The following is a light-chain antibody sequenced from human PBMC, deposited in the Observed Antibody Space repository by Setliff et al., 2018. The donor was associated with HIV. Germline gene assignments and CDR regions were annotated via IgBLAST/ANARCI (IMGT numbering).Light chain of an antibody. V-gene: IGKV1-39*01. CDR1: QGIAKF. J-gene: IGKJ1*01. CDR3: QQSYSTSWT. Sequence: DIQMTQSPSSLSASVGDTVTITCRASQGIAKFVHWYQQKPGKAPNLLIYAASNLPSGVPARFSASGSGTDFSLTISSLQPEDFATYYCQQSYSTSWTFGQGTKVDIK. CDR2: AAS.